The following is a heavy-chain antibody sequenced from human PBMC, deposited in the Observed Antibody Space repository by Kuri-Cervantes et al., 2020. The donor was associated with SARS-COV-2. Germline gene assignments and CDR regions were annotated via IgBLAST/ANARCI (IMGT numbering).Heavy chain of an antibody. V-gene: IGHV1-2*02. D-gene: IGHD2-2*01. CDR2: INPNNGGP. CDR1: GYNFPGYY. J-gene: IGHJ3*01. CDR3: ARVYSTYCHTTNCEPNVDAFDF. Sequence: ASVKVSCKTSGYNFPGYYIPWVRQAPGQGLEWMGWINPNNGGPNYAQKFQGRLTITRETSISTAYMELSRLTSDDTAVYYCARVYSTYCHTTNCEPNVDAFDFWGQGSVVTVSS.